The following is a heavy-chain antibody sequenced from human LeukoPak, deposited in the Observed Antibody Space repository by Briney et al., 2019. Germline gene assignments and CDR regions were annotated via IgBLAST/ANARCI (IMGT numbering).Heavy chain of an antibody. V-gene: IGHV3-30*03. CDR2: ISYDGTKK. J-gene: IGHJ4*02. CDR1: GFTFSSYG. CDR3: ARPPLLEDLHGTVATVFDN. Sequence: GGSLRLSCAASGFTFSSYGMHWVRQAPGKGLEWVAVISYDGTKKYYANSVKGRFSLSRDNSKNTLYVQMNSLRVEDTAVYYCARPPLLEDLHGTVATVFDNWGQGTLVTVST. D-gene: IGHD5-12*01.